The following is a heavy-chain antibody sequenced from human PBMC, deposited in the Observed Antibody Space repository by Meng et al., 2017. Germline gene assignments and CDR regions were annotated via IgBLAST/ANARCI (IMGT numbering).Heavy chain of an antibody. CDR1: GYTFTSYA. CDR2: INAGNGNT. Sequence: ASAKVFCKASGYTFTSYAMHWVRQAPGQRLEWMGWINAGNGNTKYSQKFQGRVTITRDTSASTAYMELSSLRSEDTAVYYCARGGSSWSYFDYWGQGTLVTVSS. D-gene: IGHD6-13*01. J-gene: IGHJ4*02. CDR3: ARGGSSWSYFDY. V-gene: IGHV1-3*01.